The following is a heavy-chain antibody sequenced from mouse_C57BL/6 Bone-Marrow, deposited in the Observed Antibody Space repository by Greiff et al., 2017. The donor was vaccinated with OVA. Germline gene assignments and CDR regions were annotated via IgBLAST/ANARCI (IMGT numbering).Heavy chain of an antibody. CDR2: ISNLAYSI. V-gene: IGHV5-15*01. Sequence: EVKLMESGGGLVQPGGSLKLSCAASGFTFSDYGMAWVRQAPRKGPEWVAFISNLAYSIYYADTVTGRFTISRENAKNTLYLEMSSLRSEDTAMYYCARWHDYDYYAMDYWGQGTSVTVSS. J-gene: IGHJ4*01. CDR3: ARWHDYDYYAMDY. CDR1: GFTFSDYG. D-gene: IGHD2-4*01.